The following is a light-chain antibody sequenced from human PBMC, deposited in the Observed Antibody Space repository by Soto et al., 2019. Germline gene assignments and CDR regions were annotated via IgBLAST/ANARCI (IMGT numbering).Light chain of an antibody. CDR3: QKYNTAPLT. J-gene: IGKJ4*01. CDR1: KGISNY. Sequence: DIQMTQSPSSLSASIGERVTITCRASKGISNYLAWYQQKPGKVPKLLIYSASTLQSGVPSRFSGSGSGTDSTLTISSLQPEDVATYYCQKYNTAPLTFGGGPKVEIK. V-gene: IGKV1-27*01. CDR2: SAS.